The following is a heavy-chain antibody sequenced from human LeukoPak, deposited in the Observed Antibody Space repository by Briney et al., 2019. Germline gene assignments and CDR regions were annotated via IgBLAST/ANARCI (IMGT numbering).Heavy chain of an antibody. D-gene: IGHD3-22*01. J-gene: IGHJ3*02. Sequence: VASVKVSCKASGYTFTSYGISWVRQAPGQGLEWMGWISAYNGNTNYAQKLQGRVTMTTDTSTSTVYMELRSLRSDDTAVYYCARGSYYYDSSGYSVVDDAFDIWGQGTMVTVSS. CDR2: ISAYNGNT. CDR3: ARGSYYYDSSGYSVVDDAFDI. V-gene: IGHV1-18*01. CDR1: GYTFTSYG.